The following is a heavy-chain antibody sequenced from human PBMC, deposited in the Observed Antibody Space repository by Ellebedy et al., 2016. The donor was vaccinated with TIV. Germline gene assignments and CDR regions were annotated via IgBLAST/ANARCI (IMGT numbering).Heavy chain of an antibody. J-gene: IGHJ4*01. Sequence: PGGSLRLSCAASGFTLSSYWVHWVRQTPGKGLVWVSRINGDESTTSYADSVRGRFIISRDNSKNTLYLQMNSLRPEDTAIYYCAKDPPREYSYGSSSWGDYWGQGTQVSVPS. CDR2: INGDESTT. V-gene: IGHV3-74*01. CDR3: AKDPPREYSYGSSSWGDY. D-gene: IGHD5-18*01. CDR1: GFTLSSYW.